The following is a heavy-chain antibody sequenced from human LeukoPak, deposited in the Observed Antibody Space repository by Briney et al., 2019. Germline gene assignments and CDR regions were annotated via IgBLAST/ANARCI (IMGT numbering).Heavy chain of an antibody. V-gene: IGHV3-15*01. J-gene: IGHJ6*02. D-gene: IGHD1-26*01. CDR1: GFKFSDAW. CDR2: IKRGGST. CDR3: KWERTVYYSLDV. Sequence: GGSLRLSCTASGFKFSDAWMTWVRQAPGKGLEWLGCIKRGGSTDYAAPVNNRFTISRDDSKNTIYLQINGLKTEDTAVYYCKWERTVYYSLDVWGQGTTVTVSS.